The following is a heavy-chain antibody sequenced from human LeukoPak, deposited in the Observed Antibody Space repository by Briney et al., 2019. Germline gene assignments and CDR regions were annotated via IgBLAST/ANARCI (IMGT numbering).Heavy chain of an antibody. CDR3: ARLNRLRDFDY. Sequence: SQTLSLTCTVSGGSISSGSYYWSWIRQPAGKGLEWIGRIYTSGSTYYNPSLKSRVTISVDTSKNQFSLKLSSVTAADTAVYYCARLNRLRDFDYWGQGTLVTVSS. CDR1: GGSISSGSYY. J-gene: IGHJ4*02. D-gene: IGHD1-14*01. CDR2: IYTSGST. V-gene: IGHV4-61*02.